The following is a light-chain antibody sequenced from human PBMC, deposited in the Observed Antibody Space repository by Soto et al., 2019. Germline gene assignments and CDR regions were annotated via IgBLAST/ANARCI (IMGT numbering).Light chain of an antibody. Sequence: DMQMTQSPSSLSSAVGDRVTITCRASQSIRNFLNWYQQKPGKAPKVLIYAASSLQSGVPSRFSGSGSGTEFTLTISSLQPEDSATYYCQQSYSTPTFGQGTK. CDR2: AAS. J-gene: IGKJ1*01. CDR1: QSIRNF. CDR3: QQSYSTPT. V-gene: IGKV1-39*01.